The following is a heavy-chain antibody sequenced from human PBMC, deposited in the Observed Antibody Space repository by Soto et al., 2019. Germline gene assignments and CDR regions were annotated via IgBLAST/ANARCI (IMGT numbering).Heavy chain of an antibody. Sequence: QITLKESGPTLVKPTQTLTLTCTFSGFSLSTSGVGVGWIRQPPGKALEWLALIYWDDDKRYSPSLKNRLTITQDTSKSQVVFTMSNMDPVDTATYHCAHRTSGYNSFSYWGQGTLVTVSS. CDR3: AHRTSGYNSFSY. V-gene: IGHV2-5*02. J-gene: IGHJ4*02. CDR1: GFSLSTSGVG. D-gene: IGHD5-12*01. CDR2: IYWDDDK.